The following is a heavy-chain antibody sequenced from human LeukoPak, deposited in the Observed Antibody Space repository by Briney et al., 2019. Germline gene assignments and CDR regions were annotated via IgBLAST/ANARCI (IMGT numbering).Heavy chain of an antibody. D-gene: IGHD3-3*01. CDR2: IYTSGST. V-gene: IGHV4-4*07. CDR1: GGSISSYY. J-gene: IGHJ6*03. Sequence: SETLSLTCTVSGGSISSYYWSWIRQPAGKGLEWIGRIYTSGSTNYNPSLKSRVTMSVDTSKNQFSLKLSSVTAADTAVYYCARAGPVLRFLEWSANPHYYYYMDVWGKGTKVTVSS. CDR3: ARAGPVLRFLEWSANPHYYYYMDV.